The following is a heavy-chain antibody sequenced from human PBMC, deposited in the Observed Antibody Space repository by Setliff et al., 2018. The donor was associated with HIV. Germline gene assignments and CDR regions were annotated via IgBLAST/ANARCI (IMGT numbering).Heavy chain of an antibody. J-gene: IGHJ4*02. CDR3: ARFYSNYAAFDS. CDR1: GFSLITSGMC. D-gene: IGHD4-4*01. Sequence: SGPTLVNPTQPLTLTCTFSGFSLITSGMCVSWIRQPPGKALEWLARIDWDDDKFYNTSLKTRLTISKDTSKNQVVLTMTNMDPVDTATYYCARFYSNYAAFDSWGQGTLVTVSS. V-gene: IGHV2-70*17. CDR2: IDWDDDK.